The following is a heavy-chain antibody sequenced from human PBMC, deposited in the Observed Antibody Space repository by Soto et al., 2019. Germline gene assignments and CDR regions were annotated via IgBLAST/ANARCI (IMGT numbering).Heavy chain of an antibody. CDR2: IYYSGST. Sequence: SETLSLTCTVSGGSISSYYWSWIRQPPGKGLEWIGYIYYSGSTNYNPSLKSRVTISVDTSKNQFSLKLSSVTAADTAVYYCARDLWFGDTYGMDVWGQGTKVTVSS. V-gene: IGHV4-59*01. J-gene: IGHJ6*02. CDR1: GGSISSYY. CDR3: ARDLWFGDTYGMDV. D-gene: IGHD3-10*01.